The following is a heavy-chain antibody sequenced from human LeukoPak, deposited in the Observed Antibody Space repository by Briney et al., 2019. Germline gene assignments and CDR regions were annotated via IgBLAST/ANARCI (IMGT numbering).Heavy chain of an antibody. D-gene: IGHD2-21*01. CDR3: ARGNIGDDAFDI. J-gene: IGHJ3*02. CDR2: ISAYNGNT. V-gene: IGHV1-18*01. CDR1: GYTFTGQY. Sequence: ASVKVSCEASGYTFTGQYLHWVRQAPGQGLEWMGWISAYNGNTNYAQKLQGRVTMTTDTSTSTAYMELRSLRSDDTAVYYCARGNIGDDAFDIWGQGTMVTVSS.